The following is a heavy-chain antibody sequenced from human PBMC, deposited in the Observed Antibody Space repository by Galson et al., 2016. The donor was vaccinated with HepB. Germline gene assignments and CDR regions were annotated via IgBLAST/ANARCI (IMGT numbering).Heavy chain of an antibody. CDR3: ARDYYENSGYWHDVLDI. D-gene: IGHD3-22*01. V-gene: IGHV1-18*01. CDR1: GYTFTTYG. CDR2: ISGYNGRT. Sequence: SVKVSCKASGYTFTTYGVSWVRQAPGQGLEWMGWISGYNGRTNYAQNLQGRVAMTTDTSTSTVYMDLRSLRSDDTAVYYCARDYYENSGYWHDVLDIWGQGTMVIVSS. J-gene: IGHJ3*02.